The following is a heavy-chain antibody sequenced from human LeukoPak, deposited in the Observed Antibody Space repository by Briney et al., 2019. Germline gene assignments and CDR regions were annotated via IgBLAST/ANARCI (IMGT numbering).Heavy chain of an antibody. Sequence: GGSLRLPCAASGFTVSSNYMSWVRQAPGKGLEWVSVIYSGGSTYYADSVKGRFTISRDNSKNTLYLQMNSLRAEDTAVYYCARSPLIDFWSGYFDYWGQGTLVTVSS. J-gene: IGHJ4*02. CDR3: ARSPLIDFWSGYFDY. CDR2: IYSGGST. D-gene: IGHD3-3*01. V-gene: IGHV3-53*01. CDR1: GFTVSSNY.